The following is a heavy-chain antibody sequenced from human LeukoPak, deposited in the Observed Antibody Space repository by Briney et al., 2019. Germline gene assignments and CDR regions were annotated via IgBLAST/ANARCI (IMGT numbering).Heavy chain of an antibody. CDR3: ARDGSYYDSSGYYWAYYFDY. Sequence: ASVKVSCKASGYTFTSYGISWVRQAPGQGLEWMGWISAYNGNTNYAQKLQGRVTMTTDTSTSTAYMEPRSLRSDDTAVYYCARDGSYYDSSGYYWAYYFDYWGQGTLVTVSS. D-gene: IGHD3-22*01. CDR1: GYTFTSYG. V-gene: IGHV1-18*01. CDR2: ISAYNGNT. J-gene: IGHJ4*02.